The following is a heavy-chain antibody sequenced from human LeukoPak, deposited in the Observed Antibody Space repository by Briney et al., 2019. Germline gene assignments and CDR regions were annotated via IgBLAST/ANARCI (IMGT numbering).Heavy chain of an antibody. CDR2: IYYSGST. Sequence: PSETLSLTCTVSGGSISSSSYYWGWIRQPPGKGLEWIESIYYSGSTYYNPSLKSRVTISVDTSKNQFSPKLSSVTAADTAVYYCARSIAAAGMAGNWFDPWGQGTLVTVSS. CDR1: GGSISSSSYY. J-gene: IGHJ5*02. V-gene: IGHV4-39*07. CDR3: ARSIAAAGMAGNWFDP. D-gene: IGHD6-13*01.